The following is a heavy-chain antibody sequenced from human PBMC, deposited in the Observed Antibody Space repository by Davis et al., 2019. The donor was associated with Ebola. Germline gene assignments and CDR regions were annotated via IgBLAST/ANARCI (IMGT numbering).Heavy chain of an antibody. CDR1: GFRFSSSG. V-gene: IGHV1-58*02. CDR3: ASAGLSGYDSFGMDV. CDR2: IVVGSGNT. D-gene: IGHD5-12*01. J-gene: IGHJ6*02. Sequence: AASVKVSCKASGFRFSSSGMQWVRQARGQRLEWIGGIVVGSGNTSYAQKFQGRVTMTRDTSTSTVYMELSSLRSEDTAMYYCASAGLSGYDSFGMDVWGQGTTVTVSS.